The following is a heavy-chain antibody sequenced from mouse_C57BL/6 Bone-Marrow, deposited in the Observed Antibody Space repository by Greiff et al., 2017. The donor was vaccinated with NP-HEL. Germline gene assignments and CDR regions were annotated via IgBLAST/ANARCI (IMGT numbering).Heavy chain of an antibody. CDR1: YTFTDYYM. CDR3: RAYSNYPPFAY. D-gene: IGHD2-5*01. CDR2: YPGSGNTY. Sequence: VQLQQSGPELVKPGASVKMSCKASGYTFTDYYMHWVKQKPGKGLEWIGEIYPGSGNTYYNEKFKGKATLTADTSSRTAYMQLSSLTSEDSAVYFCARAYSNYPPFAYWGQGTLVTVSA. V-gene: IGHV1-83*01. J-gene: IGHJ3*01.